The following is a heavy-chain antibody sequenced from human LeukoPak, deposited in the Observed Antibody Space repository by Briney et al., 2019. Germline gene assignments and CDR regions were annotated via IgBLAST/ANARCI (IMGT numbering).Heavy chain of an antibody. CDR2: ISWNSGSI. CDR1: GFTFDDYA. CDR3: AKATSGVWSRAFDY. D-gene: IGHD2-8*02. J-gene: IGHJ4*02. Sequence: PGRSLRLSCAASGFTFDDYAMHWVRQAPGKGLEWVSGISWNSGSIGYADSVKGRFTISRDNAKNSLYLQMNSLRAEDTALYYCAKATSGVWSRAFDYWGQGTLVTVSS. V-gene: IGHV3-9*01.